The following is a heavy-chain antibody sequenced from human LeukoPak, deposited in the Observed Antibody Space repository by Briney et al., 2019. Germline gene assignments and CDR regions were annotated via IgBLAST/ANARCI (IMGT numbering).Heavy chain of an antibody. J-gene: IGHJ3*01. CDR1: GGSIISYY. CDR3: ARASDIAVAPDVHDAFDV. V-gene: IGHV4-4*07. Sequence: SETLSLTCTVSGGSIISYYWSWTRQPAGKGLEWIGRIYSSESTNYNPSLKSRVIMSVDASKNQFSLRLSSVTAADTAVYYCARASDIAVAPDVHDAFDVWGQGTMVIVSS. CDR2: IYSSEST. D-gene: IGHD2-2*01.